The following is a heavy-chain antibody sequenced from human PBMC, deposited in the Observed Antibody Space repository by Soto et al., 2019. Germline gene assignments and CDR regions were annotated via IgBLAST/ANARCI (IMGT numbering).Heavy chain of an antibody. CDR2: IYYSGST. J-gene: IGHJ4*02. CDR3: ARVSSGWWYFGY. Sequence: SETLSLTCTVSGGSISSYYWSWIRQPPGKGLEWIGYIYYSGSTNYNPSLKSRVTISVNTSKNQFSLKLTSVTAADTAVYYCARVSSGWWYFGYWGQGTLVTVS. CDR1: GGSISSYY. V-gene: IGHV4-59*01. D-gene: IGHD6-19*01.